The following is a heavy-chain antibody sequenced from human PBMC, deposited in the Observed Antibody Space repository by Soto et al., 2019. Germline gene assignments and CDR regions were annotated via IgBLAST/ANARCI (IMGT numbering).Heavy chain of an antibody. Sequence: PGESLKISCQVSGYSFTSYGSGWVRQMPGKGLEWMGIIYPGDSDTRYSPSFQGQVTISADKSISTAYLQWGSLKASDSAMYYCARGEERVAMPSGYWGQGTLVTVSS. CDR3: ARGEERVAMPSGY. CDR1: GYSFTSYG. V-gene: IGHV5-51*01. D-gene: IGHD2-2*01. J-gene: IGHJ4*02. CDR2: IYPGDSDT.